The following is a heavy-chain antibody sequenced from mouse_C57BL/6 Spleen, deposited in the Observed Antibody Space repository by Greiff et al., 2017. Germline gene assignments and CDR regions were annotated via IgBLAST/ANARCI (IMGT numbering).Heavy chain of an antibody. J-gene: IGHJ3*01. CDR1: GYTFTSYW. CDR2: IDPSDSYT. Sequence: QVQLQQPGAELVRPGTSVKLSCKASGYTFTSYWMHWVKQRPGQGLEWIGVIDPSDSYTNYNQKFKGKATLTVDTSSSTAYMQLSSLTSEASAVYYCAPTAQAEAWFAYWGQGTLVTVSA. CDR3: APTAQAEAWFAY. V-gene: IGHV1-59*01. D-gene: IGHD3-2*02.